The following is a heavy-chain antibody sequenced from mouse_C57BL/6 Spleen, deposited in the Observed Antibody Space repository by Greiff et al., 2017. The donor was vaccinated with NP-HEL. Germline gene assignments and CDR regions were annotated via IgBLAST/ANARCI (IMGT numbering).Heavy chain of an antibody. Sequence: VKLMESGAELVKPGASVKISCKASGYAFRSYWMNWVKQRPGQGLEWIGQIYPGDGDTNYNGKFKGTATLTADKSSSTAYMQLSSLTSEDSAVYFCARGRYYGSSYFFDYWGQGTTLTVSS. CDR1: GYAFRSYW. V-gene: IGHV1-80*01. CDR2: IYPGDGDT. J-gene: IGHJ2*01. D-gene: IGHD1-1*01. CDR3: ARGRYYGSSYFFDY.